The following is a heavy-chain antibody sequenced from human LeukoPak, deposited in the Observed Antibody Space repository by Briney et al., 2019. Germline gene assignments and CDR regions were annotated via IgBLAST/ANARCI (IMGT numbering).Heavy chain of an antibody. CDR2: ISSSSSYI. D-gene: IGHD1-26*01. V-gene: IGHV3-21*01. J-gene: IGHJ5*02. CDR1: GFTFSSYS. Sequence: GGSLRLSCAASGFTFSSYSMNWVRQAPGKGLEWVSSISSSSSYIYYADSVKGRFTISRDNAKNSLYLQMNSLRAEDTAVYYCARDLKSDEVSPGALPSNWFDPWGRGNLGRVSS. CDR3: ARDLKSDEVSPGALPSNWFDP.